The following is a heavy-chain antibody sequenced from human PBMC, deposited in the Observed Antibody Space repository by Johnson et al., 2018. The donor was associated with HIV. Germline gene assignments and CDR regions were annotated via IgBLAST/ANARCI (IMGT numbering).Heavy chain of an antibody. V-gene: IGHV3-66*01. CDR2: IYSGGST. J-gene: IGHJ3*02. Sequence: EVQLMESGGGLAQPGGYLRLSCAASGFTFSNHYMSWVRQAPGKGLEWVSVIYSGGSTYYADSVKGRFAISRDNSKNTLYLQMNSLRAEDTAVYYCARDKSSGYFDAFDIWGQGTMVTVSS. CDR1: GFTFSNHY. D-gene: IGHD3-22*01. CDR3: ARDKSSGYFDAFDI.